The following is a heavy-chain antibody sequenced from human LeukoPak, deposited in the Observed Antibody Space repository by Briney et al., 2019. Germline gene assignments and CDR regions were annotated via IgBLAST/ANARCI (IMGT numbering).Heavy chain of an antibody. CDR2: HSGSGAST. CDR1: VFTFSSCA. CDR3: AKYLGKYSYCYSGLDY. D-gene: IGHD5-18*01. J-gene: IGHJ4*02. V-gene: IGHV3-23*01. Sequence: GGSLRLSCAASVFTFSSCAMTWVRQAPGKGVEWVSSHSGSGASTFYADSVKGRFTISRDNSKNTLSLQMSSLRAEDTAVYFCAKYLGKYSYCYSGLDYWGQGTLVTVSS.